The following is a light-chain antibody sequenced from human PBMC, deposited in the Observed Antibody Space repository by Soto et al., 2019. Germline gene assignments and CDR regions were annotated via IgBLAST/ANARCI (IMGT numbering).Light chain of an antibody. CDR3: HQYGDSPPT. J-gene: IGKJ1*01. Sequence: EIVLTQSPGTLSLSPGESATLSCRASQSVSSNSLAWYRRNPGQPPSLLIYGTSTRATDIPRRCSGSGSGTDFTPTTTRLAPEDFAVYFCHQYGDSPPTFGQGTKVEVK. CDR1: QSVSSNS. CDR2: GTS. V-gene: IGKV3-20*01.